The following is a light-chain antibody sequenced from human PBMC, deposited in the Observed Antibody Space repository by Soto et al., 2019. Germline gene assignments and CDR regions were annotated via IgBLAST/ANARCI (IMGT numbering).Light chain of an antibody. CDR2: RNN. J-gene: IGLJ1*01. Sequence: QSVLTQPPSASGTPGQRVTISCSGSGSNIGSNYVYWYQQLPGTAPKLLIYRNNQRPSGVPDLFSGSKSGTSASLAISGLRSEDEADYYCAAWDDSLSGFYVFGTGTKVTVL. CDR1: GSNIGSNY. V-gene: IGLV1-47*01. CDR3: AAWDDSLSGFYV.